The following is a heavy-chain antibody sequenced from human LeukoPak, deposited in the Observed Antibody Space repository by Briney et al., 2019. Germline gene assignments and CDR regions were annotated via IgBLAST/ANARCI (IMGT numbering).Heavy chain of an antibody. CDR2: INPSGGST. CDR3: ARARIYYDSSGPPDY. Sequence: GASVKVSCKASGYTFTGYYMHWVRQAPGQGLEWMGIINPSGGSTSYAQKFQGRVTMTRDTSTSTVYMELSSLRSEDTAVYYCARARIYYDSSGPPDYWGQGTLVTVSS. V-gene: IGHV1-46*01. CDR1: GYTFTGYY. D-gene: IGHD3-22*01. J-gene: IGHJ4*02.